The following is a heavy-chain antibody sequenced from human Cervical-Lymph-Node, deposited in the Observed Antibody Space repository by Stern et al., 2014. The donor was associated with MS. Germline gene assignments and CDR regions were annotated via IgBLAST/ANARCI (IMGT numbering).Heavy chain of an antibody. V-gene: IGHV3-48*01. CDR1: GFTFSSYP. CDR2: INTVAPDI. J-gene: IGHJ5*02. CDR3: ARGLPNTGYDP. Sequence: MQLVQSGGGLVQPGGSLRLACAASGFTFSSYPMNWVRQAPGKGPEWISYINTVAPDIYYADSVKGRFTISRDNAKNSLFLQMNSLRADDTAVYYCARGLPNTGYDPWGQGTLVTVSS. D-gene: IGHD6-25*01.